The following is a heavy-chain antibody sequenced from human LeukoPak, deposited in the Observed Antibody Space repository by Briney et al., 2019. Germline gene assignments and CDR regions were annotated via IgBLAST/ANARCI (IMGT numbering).Heavy chain of an antibody. CDR2: IVVGSGNT. V-gene: IGHV1-58*01. Sequence: SVKVSCKASGFTFTKPALQWVRQARGQRLEWIGWIVVGSGNTDYAQKFQERVTITRDMFTSTAYMELSSLRSEDTAVYYCAAGLRGPTVTGKYYYYGMDVWGQGTTVTVSS. CDR3: AAGLRGPTVTGKYYYYGMDV. J-gene: IGHJ6*02. D-gene: IGHD4-11*01. CDR1: GFTFTKPA.